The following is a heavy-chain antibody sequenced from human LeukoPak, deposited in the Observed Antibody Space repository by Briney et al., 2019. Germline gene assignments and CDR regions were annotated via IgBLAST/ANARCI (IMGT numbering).Heavy chain of an antibody. D-gene: IGHD6-13*01. J-gene: IGHJ4*02. CDR1: GFTFSSYT. CDR3: ARDIATAGHFAFDY. Sequence: GESARLSCAASGFTFSSYTMNWVRQGPGKGLEWVSSISTSSSYIHYADSVKGRFTISRDNAKNSLLLQMNSLRAEDTAVYYCARDIATAGHFAFDYWGQGTLVTVSS. V-gene: IGHV3-21*01. CDR2: ISTSSSYI.